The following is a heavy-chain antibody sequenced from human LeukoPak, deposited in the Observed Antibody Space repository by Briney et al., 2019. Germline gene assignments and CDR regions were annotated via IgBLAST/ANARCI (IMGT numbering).Heavy chain of an antibody. J-gene: IGHJ3*02. D-gene: IGHD1-1*01. Sequence: GGSLRLSCAASGFTFSSYSMNWVRQAPGKGLEWVSYISSSSSTIYYADSVKGRFTISRDNAKNSLYLQMNSLRAEDTAMYYCARADWNQGGAFDIWGQGTMVTVSS. CDR2: ISSSSSTI. V-gene: IGHV3-48*04. CDR1: GFTFSSYS. CDR3: ARADWNQGGAFDI.